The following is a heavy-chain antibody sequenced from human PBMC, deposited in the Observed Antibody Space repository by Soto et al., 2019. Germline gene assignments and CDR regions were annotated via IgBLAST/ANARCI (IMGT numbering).Heavy chain of an antibody. CDR2: IIPIFGTA. Sequence: SVKVSCKASGSTFSIYAISWVRQAPGQGLEWTGGIIPIFGTANYAQKFQGRVTITADESTSTAYMELSSLRSEDTAVYYCARDKLPPIWSGYYQEYYFDYWGQGTLVTVSS. CDR3: ARDKLPPIWSGYYQEYYFDY. CDR1: GSTFSIYA. V-gene: IGHV1-69*13. J-gene: IGHJ4*02. D-gene: IGHD3-3*01.